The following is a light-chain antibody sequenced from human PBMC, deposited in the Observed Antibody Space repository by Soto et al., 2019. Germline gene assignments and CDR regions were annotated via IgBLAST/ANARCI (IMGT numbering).Light chain of an antibody. CDR3: QSYDSSLSGYVV. CDR2: GNS. V-gene: IGLV1-40*01. Sequence: QSVLTQPPSVSGAPGQRVTSSCTGSSSNIGAGYDVHWYQQLPGTAPKLLIYGNSNRPSGVPDRFSGSKSGTSASLAITGLQAEDDADYYCQSYDSSLSGYVVFGGGTKLTVL. CDR1: SSNIGAGYD. J-gene: IGLJ2*01.